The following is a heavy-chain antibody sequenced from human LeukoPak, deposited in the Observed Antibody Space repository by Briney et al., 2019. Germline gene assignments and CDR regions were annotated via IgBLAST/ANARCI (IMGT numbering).Heavy chain of an antibody. J-gene: IGHJ5*02. CDR3: ATVGRNYYESSGYYSRKNYNWFDP. D-gene: IGHD3-22*01. CDR2: IYPRDGST. Sequence: ASVKVSCKASGYTFTSNYIHWVRQAPGQGLEWMGMIYPRDGSTSYAQKFQGRVTMTEDTSTDTAYLELSSLRSEDTAVYYCATVGRNYYESSGYYSRKNYNWFDPWGQGTLVTVSS. V-gene: IGHV1-46*01. CDR1: GYTFTSNY.